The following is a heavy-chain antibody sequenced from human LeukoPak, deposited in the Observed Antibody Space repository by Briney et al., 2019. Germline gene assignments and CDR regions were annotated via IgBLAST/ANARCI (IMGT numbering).Heavy chain of an antibody. Sequence: GSLRLSCAASGFTFKNYAMSWVRQAPGKGLEWVSGISATGGHTYHADSVKGRFTISGDNSKNTLYLQMNGLRAEDTAVYYCAKDQRTAALSMDVWGQGTTVTVSS. J-gene: IGHJ6*02. CDR2: ISATGGHT. V-gene: IGHV3-23*01. CDR3: AKDQRTAALSMDV. CDR1: GFTFKNYA. D-gene: IGHD6-13*01.